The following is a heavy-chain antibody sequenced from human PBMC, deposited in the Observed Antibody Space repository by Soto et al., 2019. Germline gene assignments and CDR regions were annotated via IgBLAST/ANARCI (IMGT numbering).Heavy chain of an antibody. J-gene: IGHJ4*02. D-gene: IGHD6-6*01. CDR3: AKGTGKYTTSSSER. V-gene: IGHV3-23*01. Sequence: GGSLRLSCAVSGFTFSSYAMTWVRQAPGKGLEWVSGISDSGGTTYYADSVKGRFTISRDNSKNTLYLQMNSLRAEDTAVYYCAKGTGKYTTSSSERWGQGTLVTVSS. CDR2: ISDSGGTT. CDR1: GFTFSSYA.